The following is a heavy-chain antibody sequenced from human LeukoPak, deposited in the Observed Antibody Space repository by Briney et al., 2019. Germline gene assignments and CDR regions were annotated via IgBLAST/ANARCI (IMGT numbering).Heavy chain of an antibody. Sequence: SETLSLTCTVSGGSISSGDYYWSWIRQPPGKGLEWIGYIYYSGSTYYNPSLKSRVTISVDTSKNQFSLKLSSVTAADTAVYYCARIPYDSSGYYYGPLYFDYWGQGTLVTVSS. CDR3: ARIPYDSSGYYYGPLYFDY. CDR1: GGSISSGDYY. D-gene: IGHD3-22*01. CDR2: IYYSGST. J-gene: IGHJ4*02. V-gene: IGHV4-30-4*01.